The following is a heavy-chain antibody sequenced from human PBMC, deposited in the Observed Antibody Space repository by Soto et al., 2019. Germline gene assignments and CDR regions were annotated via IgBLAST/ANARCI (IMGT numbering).Heavy chain of an antibody. CDR3: AASEFCSTSSCYFSFAY. CDR2: IVVGSGHT. CDR1: GFSFGSSA. J-gene: IGHJ4*02. Sequence: QMELVQSGPEVKKPGASVKVSCKASGFSFGSSALQWVRQARGQRLEWMGWIVVGSGHTNYAQKFQERVTISRDMSTNTAHMELSSLTSEDTAVYYCAASEFCSTSSCYFSFAYWGQGTLVTVSS. D-gene: IGHD2-2*01. V-gene: IGHV1-58*01.